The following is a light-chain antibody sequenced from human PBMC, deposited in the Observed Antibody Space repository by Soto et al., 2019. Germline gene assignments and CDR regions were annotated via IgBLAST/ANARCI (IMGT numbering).Light chain of an antibody. Sequence: EFVLTHSPGTLSLSPGERATLSCRASQTVRNNYLDWYQQKPGQAPRLLIYDASSRANGIPDRFSGGGSGKDLALTISRLEPEDFAVYYCQQIISSLLTVGGGTKVDIK. V-gene: IGKV3-20*01. J-gene: IGKJ4*01. CDR1: QTVRNNY. CDR2: DAS. CDR3: QQIISSLLT.